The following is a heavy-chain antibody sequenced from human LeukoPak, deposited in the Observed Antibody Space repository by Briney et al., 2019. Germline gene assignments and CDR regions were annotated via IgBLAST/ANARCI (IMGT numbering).Heavy chain of an antibody. Sequence: SETLSLTCTVSGGSISSYYWSWIRQPPGKGLEWIGYIYYSGSTNYNPSLKSRVTISVDTSKNQFSLKLSSVTAADTAVYYCARLRTYYYDSSGIDYWGQGTLVTVSS. J-gene: IGHJ4*02. CDR2: IYYSGST. CDR3: ARLRTYYYDSSGIDY. D-gene: IGHD3-22*01. V-gene: IGHV4-59*01. CDR1: GGSISSYY.